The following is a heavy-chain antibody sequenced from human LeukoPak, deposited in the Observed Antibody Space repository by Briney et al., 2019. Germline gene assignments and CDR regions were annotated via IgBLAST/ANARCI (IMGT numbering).Heavy chain of an antibody. D-gene: IGHD2-21*02. CDR2: ISGSGGST. V-gene: IGHV3-23*01. CDR3: ARAYCGGDCYPHDAFDM. CDR1: GGTFSSYA. Sequence: SCKASGGTFSSYAMSWVRQAPGKGLEWVSAISGSGGSTYYADSVKGRFTISRDNSKNTLYLQMNSLRAEDTAVYYCARAYCGGDCYPHDAFDMWGQGTMVTVSS. J-gene: IGHJ3*02.